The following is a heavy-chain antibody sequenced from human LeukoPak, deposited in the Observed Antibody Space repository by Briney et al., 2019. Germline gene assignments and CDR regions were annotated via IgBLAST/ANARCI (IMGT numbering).Heavy chain of an antibody. CDR1: GGSISSGGYS. D-gene: IGHD3-16*01. CDR3: ATLSIMITFGGVSAWFDP. J-gene: IGHJ5*02. V-gene: IGHV4-30-2*01. Sequence: SQTLSLTCAVSGGSISSGGYSWSWIRQLPGKGLEWIGYIYHSGSTYYNPSLKSRVTISVDRSKNQFSLKLSSVTAADTAVYYCATLSIMITFGGVSAWFDPWGQGTLVTVSS. CDR2: IYHSGST.